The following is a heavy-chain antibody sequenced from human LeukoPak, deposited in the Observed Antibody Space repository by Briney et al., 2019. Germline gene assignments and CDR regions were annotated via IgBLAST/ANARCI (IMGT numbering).Heavy chain of an antibody. CDR2: ISGSGGST. CDR1: GFTFSSYA. D-gene: IGHD2-2*01. CDR3: AKVRPSDIVVVPAAIRPFGY. J-gene: IGHJ4*02. Sequence: GESLRLSCAASGFTFSSYAMSWVRQAPGKGLEWVSAISGSGGSTYYADSVKGRFTISRDNSKNTLYLQMNSLRAEDTAVYYCAKVRPSDIVVVPAAIRPFGYWGQGTLVTVSS. V-gene: IGHV3-23*01.